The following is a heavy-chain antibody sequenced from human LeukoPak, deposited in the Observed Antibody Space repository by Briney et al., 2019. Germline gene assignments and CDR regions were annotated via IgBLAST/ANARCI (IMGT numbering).Heavy chain of an antibody. V-gene: IGHV1-18*01. D-gene: IGHD4-17*01. CDR1: GYTFTSYG. J-gene: IGHJ3*02. CDR3: ARSKYGDYVGAFDI. Sequence: ASVKVSCKASGYTFTSYGIGWVRQAPGQGLEWMGWISAYNGNTNYAQKLQGRVTMTTDTSTSTAYMELRSLRSDDTAVYYCARSKYGDYVGAFDIWGQGTMVTVSS. CDR2: ISAYNGNT.